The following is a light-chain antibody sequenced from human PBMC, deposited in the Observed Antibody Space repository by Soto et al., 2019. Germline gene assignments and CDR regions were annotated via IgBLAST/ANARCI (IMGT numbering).Light chain of an antibody. J-gene: IGKJ1*01. CDR1: QSVTSN. CDR2: GAS. Sequence: EILMTQSPATLSVSPGERATLSCRASQSVTSNLAWYQQKPGQAPRLLIYGASTRATGVPVRFSGRGSGTDFTLTISSLQSEDFAVYYCQQYHNWPRTFGQGTKVEIK. V-gene: IGKV3-15*01. CDR3: QQYHNWPRT.